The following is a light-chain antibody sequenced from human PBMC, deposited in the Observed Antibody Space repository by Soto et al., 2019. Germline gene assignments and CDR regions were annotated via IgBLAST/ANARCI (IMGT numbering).Light chain of an antibody. J-gene: IGKJ1*01. CDR3: QQYNSYWT. CDR1: QNIGSW. CDR2: KAS. V-gene: IGKV1-5*03. Sequence: DIQMTQSPSTLSASVGDRVTITCRASQNIGSWLAWYQQKPGKAPKLLIYKASSLQSGVPSRFSGSGSGTEFTLTISSLQPDDFATYYCQQYNSYWTFGQGTKVEIK.